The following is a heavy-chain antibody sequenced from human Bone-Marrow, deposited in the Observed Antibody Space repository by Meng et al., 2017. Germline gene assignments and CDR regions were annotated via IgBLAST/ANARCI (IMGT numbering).Heavy chain of an antibody. CDR1: GGTFTSYA. V-gene: IGHV1-69*10. D-gene: IGHD3-3*02. Sequence: SVKVSCKASGGTFTSYAISWVRQAPGQGLEWMGGIIPIFGIAQYAQKFQGRVTITADKSTTTAFLELSSLRSEDTAVYYCARSVFGVVIVYFDYWGKGNLVTVSS. CDR2: IIPIFGIA. J-gene: IGHJ4*02. CDR3: ARSVFGVVIVYFDY.